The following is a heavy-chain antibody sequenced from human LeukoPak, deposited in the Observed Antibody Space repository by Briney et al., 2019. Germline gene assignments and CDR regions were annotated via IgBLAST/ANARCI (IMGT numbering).Heavy chain of an antibody. CDR2: IYPGDSDT. CDR1: GYSFTSYW. V-gene: IGHV5-51*01. CDR3: AREGGYGDDSPMTLGKTQQLYYGMDV. J-gene: IGHJ6*02. Sequence: GESLKISCKGSGYSFTSYWIGWVRQMPGKGLEWMGIIYPGDSDTRYSPSFQGQVTISADKSISTAYMELSSLRSEDTAVYYCAREGGYGDDSPMTLGKTQQLYYGMDVWGQGTTVTVSS. D-gene: IGHD4-17*01.